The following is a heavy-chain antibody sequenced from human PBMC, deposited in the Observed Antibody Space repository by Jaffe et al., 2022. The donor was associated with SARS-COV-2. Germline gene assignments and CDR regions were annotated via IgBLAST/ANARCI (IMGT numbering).Heavy chain of an antibody. CDR2: ISGSGGST. V-gene: IGHV3-23*01. D-gene: IGHD1-26*01. CDR1: GFTFSSYA. J-gene: IGHJ4*02. CDR3: AETLLGGATTPPYFDY. Sequence: EVQLLESGGGLVQPGGSLRLSCAASGFTFSSYAMSWVRQAPGKGLEWVSAISGSGGSTYYADSVKGRFTISRDNSKNTLYLQMNSLRAEDTAVYYCAETLLGGATTPPYFDYWGQGTLVTVSS.